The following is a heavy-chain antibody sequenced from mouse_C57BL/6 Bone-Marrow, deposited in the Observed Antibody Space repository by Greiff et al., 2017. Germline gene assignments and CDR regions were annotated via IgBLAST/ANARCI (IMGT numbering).Heavy chain of an antibody. J-gene: IGHJ2*01. V-gene: IGHV1-81*01. Sequence: QVQLQQSGAELARPGASVKLSCKASGYTFTSYGLSWVKQRTGQGLEWIGEIYPRSGNTYYNEKFKGKAKLTADNSSSTAYMELRSLTSEDAAVYFCARGDSYYFDYWGQGTTLTVSS. CDR3: ARGDSYYFDY. CDR1: GYTFTSYG. CDR2: IYPRSGNT.